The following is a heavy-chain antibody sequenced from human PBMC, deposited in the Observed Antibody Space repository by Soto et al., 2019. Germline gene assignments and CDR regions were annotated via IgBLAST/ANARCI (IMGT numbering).Heavy chain of an antibody. CDR1: GFTFSSYS. Sequence: GGSLSPSCAASGFTFSSYSMNWVRQAPGKGLEWVSSISSSSRYIYYADSVKGRFIISRNNAKNSLDLKMNSLRVEDTAGYYCARDAAGKSDYWGQGTLVTVSS. D-gene: IGHD6-13*01. J-gene: IGHJ4*02. CDR3: ARDAAGKSDY. CDR2: ISSSSRYI. V-gene: IGHV3-21*01.